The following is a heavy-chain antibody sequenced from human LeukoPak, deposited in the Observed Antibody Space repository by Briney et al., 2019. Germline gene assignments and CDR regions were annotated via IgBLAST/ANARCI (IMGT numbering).Heavy chain of an antibody. CDR1: GFTFGDYA. Sequence: GGSLRLSCTASGFTFGDYAMSWVRQAPGKGLEWAGFIRSKAYGGTTEYAASVKGRLTISRDDSKSIAYLQMNSLKTEDTAVYYCTRVLSGGGCIDYWGQGTLVTVSP. CDR2: IRSKAYGGTT. V-gene: IGHV3-49*04. CDR3: TRVLSGGGCIDY. J-gene: IGHJ4*02. D-gene: IGHD3-16*01.